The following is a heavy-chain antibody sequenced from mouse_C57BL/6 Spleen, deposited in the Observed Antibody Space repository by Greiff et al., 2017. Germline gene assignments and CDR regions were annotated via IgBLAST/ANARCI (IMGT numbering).Heavy chain of an antibody. D-gene: IGHD1-1*01. CDR1: GYTFTSYW. V-gene: IGHV1-53*01. CDR3: ARAYYYGSPLDY. CDR2: INPSNGGT. J-gene: IGHJ2*01. Sequence: QVHVKQPGTELVKPGASVKLSCKASGYTFTSYWMHWVKQRPGQGLEWIGNINPSNGGTNYNEKFKSKATLTVDKSSSTAYMQLSSLTSEDSAVYYCARAYYYGSPLDYWGQGTTLTVSS.